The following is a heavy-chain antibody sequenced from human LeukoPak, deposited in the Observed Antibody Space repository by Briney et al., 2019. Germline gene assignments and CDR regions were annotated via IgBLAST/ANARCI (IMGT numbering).Heavy chain of an antibody. V-gene: IGHV1-18*04. CDR1: GYTFTIYY. CDR2: ISAYNGNT. D-gene: IGHD2-21*01. CDR3: ARAMGGDYGMDV. J-gene: IGHJ6*04. Sequence: ASVTVSFKASGYTFTIYYISWVRQAPGQGLEWMGWISAYNGNTKYAQKFQGRVTMTTDTSTSTAYMELRGLRYDDTAVYYCARAMGGDYGMDVWGKGTTVTVSS.